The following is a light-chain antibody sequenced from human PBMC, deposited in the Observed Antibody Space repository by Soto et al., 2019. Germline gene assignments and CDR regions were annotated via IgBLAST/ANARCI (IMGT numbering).Light chain of an antibody. CDR1: TSDIGSYNL. CDR3: CSYIGSSTLA. Sequence: QSALTQPASVSGSPGQSITISCTGTTSDIGSYNLVSWYQQYPGKVPKLMIYDVDKRPSGVSDRFSGSKSGNTASLTISGLWAEDEADYYCCSYIGSSTLAFGGGTKLTVL. J-gene: IGLJ2*01. V-gene: IGLV2-23*02. CDR2: DVD.